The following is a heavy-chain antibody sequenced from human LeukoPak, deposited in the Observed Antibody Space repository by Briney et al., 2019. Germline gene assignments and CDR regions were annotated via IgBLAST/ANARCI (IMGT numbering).Heavy chain of an antibody. J-gene: IGHJ4*02. V-gene: IGHV1-2*02. CDR1: GYTFTGYY. Sequence: ASVKVSCKASGYTFTGYYMHWVRQAPGQGLEWMGLIHPDSGGTNYAQTFQGRVTITADESTSTAYMELSSLRAEDTAVYYCASLDKGSGPDYWGQGTLVTVSS. CDR2: IHPDSGGT. CDR3: ASLDKGSGPDY. D-gene: IGHD3-10*01.